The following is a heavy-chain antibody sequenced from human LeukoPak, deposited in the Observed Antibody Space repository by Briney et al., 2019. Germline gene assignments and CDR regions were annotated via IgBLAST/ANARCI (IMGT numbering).Heavy chain of an antibody. CDR1: GGTFSSYT. J-gene: IGHJ4*02. CDR3: AREYAKYFDF. Sequence: ASVKVSCKASGGTFSSYTISWVRQAPGQGLEWMGRIIPILGIANYAQKFQGRVTMTRDTSTSTVYMELSSLRSEDTAVYYCAREYAKYFDFWGQGTLVTVSS. V-gene: IGHV1-69*04. D-gene: IGHD4/OR15-4a*01. CDR2: IIPILGIA.